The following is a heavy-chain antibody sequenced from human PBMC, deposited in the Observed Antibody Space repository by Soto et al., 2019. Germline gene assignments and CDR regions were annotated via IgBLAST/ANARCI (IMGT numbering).Heavy chain of an antibody. CDR2: VYYSGTT. CDR1: GGSIRNGDYY. J-gene: IGHJ4*02. Sequence: SETLSLTCTVSGGSIRNGDYYWGWIRQPPGKGLEWIGYVYYSGTTYSHPSLNSRVSISVNTSENQFSLRLTSVTAADTAVYYCVTVNLVGAAYYFDYWGPGTLVTVSS. V-gene: IGHV4-30-4*01. D-gene: IGHD1-26*01. CDR3: VTVNLVGAAYYFDY.